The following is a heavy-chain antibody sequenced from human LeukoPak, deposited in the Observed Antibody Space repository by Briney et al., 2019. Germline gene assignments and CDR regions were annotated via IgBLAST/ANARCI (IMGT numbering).Heavy chain of an antibody. D-gene: IGHD3-22*01. CDR3: ATDFYDST. CDR1: GFTFSSYA. Sequence: GGALRLSCAASGFTFSSYAMNWVRQAPGKGLEWVGRIRSNSDGGTIDYAAPVKGRFTLSRDDSKTTLYLQMNSLQTEDTAVYYCATDFYDSTWGQGTLVTVSS. CDR2: IRSNSDGGTI. V-gene: IGHV3-15*07. J-gene: IGHJ5*02.